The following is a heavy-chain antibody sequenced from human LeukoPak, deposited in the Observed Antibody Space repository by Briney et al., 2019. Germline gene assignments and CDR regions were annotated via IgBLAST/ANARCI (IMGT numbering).Heavy chain of an antibody. D-gene: IGHD6-19*01. J-gene: IGHJ4*02. CDR1: GFTFDDYA. V-gene: IGHV3-9*01. CDR3: AKGRIAVAGTEIDY. Sequence: GGSLRLSCAASGFTFDDYAMHWVRLAPGKGLEWVSGISWNSGSIGYADSVKGRFTISRDNAKNSLYLQMNSLRAEDTALYYCAKGRIAVAGTEIDYWGQGTLVTVSS. CDR2: ISWNSGSI.